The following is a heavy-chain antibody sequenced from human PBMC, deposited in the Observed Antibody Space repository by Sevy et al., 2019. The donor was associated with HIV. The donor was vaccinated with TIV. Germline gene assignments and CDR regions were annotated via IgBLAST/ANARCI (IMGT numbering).Heavy chain of an antibody. CDR1: GGSISSYY. Sequence: SETLSLTCTVSGGSISSYYWSWIRQPPGKGLEWIAYIYYSGSTKYNPSLKSRVTISVDTSKNQFSLKLSSVTAADTAMYYCARHGKEDWFDPWGQGTLVTVSS. J-gene: IGHJ5*02. CDR2: IYYSGST. CDR3: ARHGKEDWFDP. V-gene: IGHV4-59*08. D-gene: IGHD1-26*01.